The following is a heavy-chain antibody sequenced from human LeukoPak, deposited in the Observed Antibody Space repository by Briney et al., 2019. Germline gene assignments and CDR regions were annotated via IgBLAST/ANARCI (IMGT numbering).Heavy chain of an antibody. CDR2: ISGSGGST. V-gene: IGHV3-23*01. J-gene: IGHJ4*02. D-gene: IGHD5-24*01. CDR3: RSWLHASDY. Sequence: QSGGSLRLSCAASGFTFSSYAMSWVRQAPGKGLEWASAISGSGGSTYYADSVKGRFTISRDNSKNTLYLQMNSLRAEDTAVYYCRSWLHASDYWGQGTLVTVSS. CDR1: GFTFSSYA.